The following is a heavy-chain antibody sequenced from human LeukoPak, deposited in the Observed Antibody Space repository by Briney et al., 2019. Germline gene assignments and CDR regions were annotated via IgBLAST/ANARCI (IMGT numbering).Heavy chain of an antibody. D-gene: IGHD6-6*01. CDR1: GFTFSSYA. V-gene: IGHV3-30-3*01. J-gene: IGHJ4*02. CDR2: ISYDGSNK. CDR3: AKDLESIAARPDRGTFDY. Sequence: GGSLRLSCAASGFTFSSYAMHWVRQAPGKGLEWVAVISYDGSNKYYADSVKGRFTISRDNSKNTLYLQMNSLRAEDTAVYYCAKDLESIAARPDRGTFDYWGQGTLVTVSS.